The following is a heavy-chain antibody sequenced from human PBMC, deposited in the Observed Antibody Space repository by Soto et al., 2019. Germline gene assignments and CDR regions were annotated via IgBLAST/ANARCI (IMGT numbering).Heavy chain of an antibody. V-gene: IGHV3-11*03. D-gene: IGHD3-10*01. CDR2: ISSSSSYT. Sequence: PGGSLRLSCAASGFIFSDYYMSWIRQAPGKGLEWVSYISSSSSYTNYADSVKGRFTISRDNAKNSLYLQMNSLRAEDTAVYYCARRSITMVRGVSPNDYWGQGTLVTISS. J-gene: IGHJ4*02. CDR1: GFIFSDYY. CDR3: ARRSITMVRGVSPNDY.